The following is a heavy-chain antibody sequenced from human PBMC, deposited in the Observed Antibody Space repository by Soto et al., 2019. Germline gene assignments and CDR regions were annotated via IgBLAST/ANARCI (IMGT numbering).Heavy chain of an antibody. D-gene: IGHD2-15*01. J-gene: IGHJ6*03. CDR2: ISGSGGST. V-gene: IGHV3-23*01. CDR1: GFTFSSYA. CDR3: AKEGCSGGSCYSYYMDV. Sequence: EVQLLESGGGLVQPGGSLRLSCAASGFTFSSYAMSWVRQAPGKGLEWVSAISGSGGSTYYADSVKGRFTISRDNSKNTLYLQMNSRRAEDTAVYYCAKEGCSGGSCYSYYMDVWGKGTTVTVSS.